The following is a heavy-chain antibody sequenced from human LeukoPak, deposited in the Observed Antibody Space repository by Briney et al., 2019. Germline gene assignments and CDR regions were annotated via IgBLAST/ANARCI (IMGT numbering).Heavy chain of an antibody. CDR3: ARDRGKGVAARLTYNWFDP. D-gene: IGHD6-6*01. Sequence: SETLSLTCTVSGGSISSYYWSWIRQPAGKGLEWIGRIYTRGSTNYNPSLKSRVTMSVDTSKNQLSLKLSSVTAADTAVYYCARDRGKGVAARLTYNWFDPWGQGTLVTVSS. CDR2: IYTRGST. V-gene: IGHV4-4*07. J-gene: IGHJ5*02. CDR1: GGSISSYY.